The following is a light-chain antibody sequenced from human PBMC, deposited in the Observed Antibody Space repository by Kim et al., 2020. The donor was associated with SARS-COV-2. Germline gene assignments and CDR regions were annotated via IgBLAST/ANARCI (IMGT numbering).Light chain of an antibody. CDR1: NIGDKS. J-gene: IGLJ2*01. CDR2: YDT. V-gene: IGLV3-21*04. Sequence: PGQTARIACGGDNIGDKSVHWYQQRPGQAPILVIYYDTDRPSGIPERFSGSNSGNTATLTISRVEAGDEADYSCQVWDSNSDHPVFGGGTQLTVL. CDR3: QVWDSNSDHPV.